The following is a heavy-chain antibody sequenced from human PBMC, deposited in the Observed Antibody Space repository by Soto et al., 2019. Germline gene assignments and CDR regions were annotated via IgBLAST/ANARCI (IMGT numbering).Heavy chain of an antibody. Sequence: ASVKVSCKAYGYTFTSYDINLVRQATGQGLEWMGWMNPNSGNTGYAQKFQGRITMTRNTSISTAYMELSSLRSEDTAVYYCARASLYCTSTSRYYYYGMAVWVQGTTVTVS. J-gene: IGHJ6*02. CDR1: GYTFTSYD. D-gene: IGHD2-2*01. CDR2: MNPNSGNT. CDR3: ARASLYCTSTSRYYYYGMAV. V-gene: IGHV1-8*01.